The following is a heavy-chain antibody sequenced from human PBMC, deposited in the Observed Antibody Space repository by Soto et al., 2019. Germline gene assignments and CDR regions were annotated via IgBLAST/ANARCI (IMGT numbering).Heavy chain of an antibody. V-gene: IGHV3-74*01. Sequence: PGGSLRLSCAASGFTFSSYWMHWVRQAPGKGLVWVSRINSDGSTTNYADSVKGRFTISRDNAKNTLYLQMNSLRADDTAVYYGASWSRKDAFDIWGQGTMVTVAS. D-gene: IGHD3-3*01. CDR2: INSDGSTT. CDR1: GFTFSSYW. CDR3: ASWSRKDAFDI. J-gene: IGHJ3*02.